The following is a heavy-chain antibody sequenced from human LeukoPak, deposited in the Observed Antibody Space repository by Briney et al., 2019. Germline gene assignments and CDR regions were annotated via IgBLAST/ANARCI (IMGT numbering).Heavy chain of an antibody. CDR3: ARIDLQRTSYSSSWYGRENWFDP. V-gene: IGHV3-23*01. J-gene: IGHJ5*02. CDR2: ISGSGGST. Sequence: GGTLRLSCAASGFTFSSYGMSWVRQAPGKGLEWVSAISGSGGSTYYADSVKGRFTISRDNSKNTLYLQMNSLRAEDTAVYYCARIDLQRTSYSSSWYGRENWFDPWGRGTLVTVSS. CDR1: GFTFSSYG. D-gene: IGHD6-13*01.